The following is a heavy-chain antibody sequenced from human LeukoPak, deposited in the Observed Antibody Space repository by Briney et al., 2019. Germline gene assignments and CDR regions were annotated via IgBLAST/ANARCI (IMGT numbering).Heavy chain of an antibody. V-gene: IGHV3-30*18. J-gene: IGHJ3*02. CDR1: GFTFSTYD. CDR2: ISYDGSDK. Sequence: GRSLRLSCAASGFTFSTYDMHWVRQPPAKGLEWVAIISYDGSDKYYADSVKGRFTISRDNSKNTLYLQMNSLRAEDTAVYYCAKDFGEAAFDIWGQGTMVTVSS. D-gene: IGHD3-10*01. CDR3: AKDFGEAAFDI.